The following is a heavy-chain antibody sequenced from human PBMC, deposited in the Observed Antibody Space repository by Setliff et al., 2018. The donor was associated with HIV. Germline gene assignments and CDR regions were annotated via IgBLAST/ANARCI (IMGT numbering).Heavy chain of an antibody. CDR2: IYYSGST. CDR1: GGSISSGGYY. CDR3: ARSKKRGDYYYYYYYMDV. D-gene: IGHD3-16*01. V-gene: IGHV4-31*03. J-gene: IGHJ6*03. Sequence: SETLSLTCTVSGGSISSGGYYWSWIRQHPGKGLEWIGYIYYSGSTYYNPSLKSRVTISVDTSKNQFSLKLSSVTAVDTAVYYCARSKKRGDYYYYYYYMDVWGKGTTVTVSS.